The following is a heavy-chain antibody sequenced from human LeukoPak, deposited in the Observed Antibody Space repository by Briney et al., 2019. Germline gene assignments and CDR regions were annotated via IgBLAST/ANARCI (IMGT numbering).Heavy chain of an antibody. CDR1: GGTFSRYA. V-gene: IGHV1-69*05. CDR2: IIPIFGTA. D-gene: IGHD6-13*01. CDR3: ARDLPLRIAAAGGDAFDI. Sequence: GASVKVSCKASGGTFSRYAISWVRQAPGQGLEWMGGIIPIFGTANYGQKFQGRVTITTDESTSTAYMELSSLRSEDTAVYYCARDLPLRIAAAGGDAFDIWGQGTMVTVSS. J-gene: IGHJ3*02.